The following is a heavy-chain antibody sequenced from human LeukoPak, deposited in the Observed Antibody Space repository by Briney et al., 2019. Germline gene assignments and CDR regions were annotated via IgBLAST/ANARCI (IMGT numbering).Heavy chain of an antibody. CDR3: ARSSGWYSAFDI. J-gene: IGHJ3*02. D-gene: IGHD6-19*01. CDR2: IYYSGST. V-gene: IGHV4-59*01. Sequence: SETLSLTCTVSGGSISSYYWSWIRQPPGKGLEWIGYIYYSGSTNYNPSLKSRVTISIDTSKNQFSLKLSSVTAADTAVYYCARSSGWYSAFDIWGQGTMVTVSS. CDR1: GGSISSYY.